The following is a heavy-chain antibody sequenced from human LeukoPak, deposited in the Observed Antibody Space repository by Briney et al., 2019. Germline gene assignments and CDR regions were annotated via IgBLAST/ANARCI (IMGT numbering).Heavy chain of an antibody. CDR2: IIPILGIA. CDR3: ARNPGSGSYYSEFDY. D-gene: IGHD3-10*01. J-gene: IGHJ4*02. CDR1: GGTFSSYA. V-gene: IGHV1-69*04. Sequence: SVKVSCKASGGTFSSYAISWVRQAPGQGLEWMGRIIPILGIANYAQKFQGRVTITADKSTSTAYMELSSLRSEDTAVYYCARNPGSGSYYSEFDYWGQGTLVTVPS.